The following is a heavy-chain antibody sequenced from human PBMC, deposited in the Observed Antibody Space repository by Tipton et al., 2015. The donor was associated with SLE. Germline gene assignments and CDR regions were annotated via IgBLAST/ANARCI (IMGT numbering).Heavy chain of an antibody. CDR1: GGSIGSFY. D-gene: IGHD1-1*01. Sequence: TLSLTCTVSGGSIGSFYWSWIRQPPGKGLEWIGNIDYTANPNYSPSLKSRVTISIDTSTNHFSLKLRSVTAADTAVYYCARSWNDAPPDLGYWGHGTLVTVSS. V-gene: IGHV4-59*01. CDR2: IDYTANP. CDR3: ARSWNDAPPDLGY. J-gene: IGHJ4*01.